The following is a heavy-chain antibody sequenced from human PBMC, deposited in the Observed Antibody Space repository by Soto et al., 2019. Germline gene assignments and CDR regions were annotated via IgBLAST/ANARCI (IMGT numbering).Heavy chain of an antibody. CDR2: IYHSGSA. D-gene: IGHD3-3*01. CDR1: SCNIIDGFY. CDR3: ARVTIFEYWFDP. J-gene: IGHJ5*02. Sequence: SEPLSLTCTVSSCNIIDGFYWAWIRQPPGKGLEWIGNIYHSGSAHYNPSLKSRVTMSVDTSKNNFSLRLTSVTAADTAVYYCARVTIFEYWFDPWGQGILVTSP. V-gene: IGHV4-38-2*02.